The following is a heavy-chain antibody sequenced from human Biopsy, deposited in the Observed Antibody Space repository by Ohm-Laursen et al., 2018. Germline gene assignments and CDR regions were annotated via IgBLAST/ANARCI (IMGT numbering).Heavy chain of an antibody. Sequence: SETLSLTCTVSGGSISNNNYYWGWTRQPPGKGLEWIGHIYYSVMTNYNPSLQSRVSISVDTSRNQVSLTLSSVTAADTAVYYCARDSGILNYGNFKYYHYYGMDVWGQGTKVTVSS. V-gene: IGHV4-61*01. CDR3: ARDSGILNYGNFKYYHYYGMDV. J-gene: IGHJ6*02. CDR1: GGSISNNNYY. CDR2: IYYSVMT. D-gene: IGHD4-11*01.